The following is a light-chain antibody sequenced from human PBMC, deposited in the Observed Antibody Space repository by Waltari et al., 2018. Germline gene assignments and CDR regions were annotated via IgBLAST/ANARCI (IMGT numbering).Light chain of an antibody. J-gene: IGKJ2*03. CDR2: YAS. Sequence: DIKMTHSPSSLSASVGDTVTITCGESQGISSYLAWYQQKPGKVPKSLIYYASNLESGVPSRFGGSGSGTEFTLTISSLQPEDFATYYCQQYNSVPYSFGQGTKVEIK. CDR1: QGISSY. CDR3: QQYNSVPYS. V-gene: IGKV1-16*01.